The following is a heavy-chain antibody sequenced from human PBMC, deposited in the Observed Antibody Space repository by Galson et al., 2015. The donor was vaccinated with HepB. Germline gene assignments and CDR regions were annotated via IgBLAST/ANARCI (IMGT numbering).Heavy chain of an antibody. Sequence: SVKVSCRASGGTFSSYAISWVRQAPGQGLEWMGGIIPIFGTANYAQKFQGRVTITADESTSTAYMELSSLRSEDTAVYYCARSYYDILTDYAFDIWGQGTMVTVSS. D-gene: IGHD3-9*01. CDR3: ARSYYDILTDYAFDI. CDR1: GGTFSSYA. V-gene: IGHV1-69*13. J-gene: IGHJ3*02. CDR2: IIPIFGTA.